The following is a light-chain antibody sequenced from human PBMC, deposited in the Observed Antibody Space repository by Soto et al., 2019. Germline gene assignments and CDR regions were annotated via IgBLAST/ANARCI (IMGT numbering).Light chain of an antibody. Sequence: QSVLTQPASVSGSPGQSITISCTGTSSDVGGYNYVSWYQQHPDKAPKLLIYDVTNRPSGVSARFSGSKSGNTASLTISGLQAEDEADYYCSSYTGSSTVFGTGTKLTVL. V-gene: IGLV2-14*03. CDR1: SSDVGGYNY. J-gene: IGLJ1*01. CDR3: SSYTGSSTV. CDR2: DVT.